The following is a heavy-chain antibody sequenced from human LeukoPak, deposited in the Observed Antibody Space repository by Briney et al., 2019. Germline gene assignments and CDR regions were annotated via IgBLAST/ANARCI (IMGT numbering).Heavy chain of an antibody. CDR1: GFTFSSYS. V-gene: IGHV3-21*01. Sequence: GGCLRLSCAPSGFTFSSYSMNWVRQAPGKGLEWVSSISSSSYIYYADSVKGRFTISRDNAKNSLYLQMNSLRAEDTAVYYCASAYMVRGVFDYWGQGTLVTVSS. CDR3: ASAYMVRGVFDY. CDR2: ISSSSYI. D-gene: IGHD3-10*01. J-gene: IGHJ4*02.